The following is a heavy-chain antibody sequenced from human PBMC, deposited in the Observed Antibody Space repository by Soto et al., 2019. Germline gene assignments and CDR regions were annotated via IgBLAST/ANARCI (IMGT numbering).Heavy chain of an antibody. J-gene: IGHJ6*02. CDR3: ARVSGRYYYGMDV. Sequence: SSETLSLTCAVSGGSISSSNWWSWVRQPPGKGLEWIGEIYHSGSTNYNPSLKSRVTISVDKSKNQFSLKLSSVTAADTAVYYCARVSGRYYYGMDVWGQGTTVT. D-gene: IGHD1-26*01. V-gene: IGHV4-4*02. CDR1: GGSISSSNW. CDR2: IYHSGST.